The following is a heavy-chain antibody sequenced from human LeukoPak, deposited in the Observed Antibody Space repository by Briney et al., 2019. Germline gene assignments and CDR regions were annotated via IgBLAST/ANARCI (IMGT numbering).Heavy chain of an antibody. CDR1: XGSISSSSYY. Sequence: ETLSLTCTVSXGSISSSSYYWGWIRQPPGKGLEWIGSIYYSGSTYYNPSLKSRVTISVDTSKNQFSLKLSSVTAADTAVYYCARHPSLYSSGWYDWFDPWGQGTLVTVSS. CDR2: IYYSGST. J-gene: IGHJ5*02. CDR3: ARHPSLYSSGWYDWFDP. V-gene: IGHV4-39*01. D-gene: IGHD6-19*01.